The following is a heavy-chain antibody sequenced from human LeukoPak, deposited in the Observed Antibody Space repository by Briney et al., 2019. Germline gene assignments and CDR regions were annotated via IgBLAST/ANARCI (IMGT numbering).Heavy chain of an antibody. D-gene: IGHD6-13*01. CDR1: GGSFSGYY. V-gene: IGHV4-34*01. CDR2: INHSGST. Sequence: KPSETLSLTCAVYGGSFSGYYWSWIRQPPGKGLEWIGEINHSGSTNYNPSLKSRVTISVDTSKNQFSLKPSSVTAADTAVYYCARTGYSSSWYHYYYGMDVWGKGTTVTVSS. J-gene: IGHJ6*04. CDR3: ARTGYSSSWYHYYYGMDV.